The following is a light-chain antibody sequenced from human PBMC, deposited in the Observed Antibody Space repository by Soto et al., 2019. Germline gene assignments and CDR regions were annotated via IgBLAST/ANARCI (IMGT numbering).Light chain of an antibody. CDR2: GAS. Sequence: EIVMTQSPATLSVSPGERATLSCRASQSVSSNLAWYQQKPGQAPRLLIYGASTRATGIQVRFSGSGSGTDFTLSISRLEPEDFAVYYCKHYGSSSWTFGQGTKVDIK. CDR3: KHYGSSSWT. CDR1: QSVSSN. J-gene: IGKJ1*01. V-gene: IGKV3-15*01.